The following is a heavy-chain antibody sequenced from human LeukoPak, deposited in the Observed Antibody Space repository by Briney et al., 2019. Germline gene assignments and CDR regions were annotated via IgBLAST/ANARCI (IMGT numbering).Heavy chain of an antibody. D-gene: IGHD1-7*01. CDR3: ARARNYVYYYCMDV. Sequence: ASVKVSCKASGYTFTSYDINWVRQATGQGLEWMGWMNPNSGNTGYAQKFQGRVTITRNTSISTAYMELSSLRSEDTAVYYCARARNYVYYYCMDVWGKGTTVTVSS. CDR1: GYTFTSYD. V-gene: IGHV1-8*03. J-gene: IGHJ6*03. CDR2: MNPNSGNT.